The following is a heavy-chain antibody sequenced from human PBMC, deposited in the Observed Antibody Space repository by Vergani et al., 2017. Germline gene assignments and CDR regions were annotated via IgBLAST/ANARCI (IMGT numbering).Heavy chain of an antibody. V-gene: IGHV4-31*11. CDR1: GGSISSGDHC. CDR2: IFYSGTT. D-gene: IGHD6-25*01. J-gene: IGHJ6*03. CDR3: ARVDTQVPATSHFYYMDV. Sequence: QVQLQESGPGVVKPSQTLSLTCAVSGGSISSGDHCWTWIRQRPGKGLEWIGYIFYSGTTYYHPSLRSRLTISVDTSQNQFSLKLRSVTAADTAVYYCARVDTQVPATSHFYYMDVWGKGTTVVVSS.